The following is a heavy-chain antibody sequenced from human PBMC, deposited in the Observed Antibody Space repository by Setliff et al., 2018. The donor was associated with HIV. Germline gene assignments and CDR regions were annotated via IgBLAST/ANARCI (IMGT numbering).Heavy chain of an antibody. D-gene: IGHD2-21*01. Sequence: SETLSLTCTVSGDSISSSTFYWGWIRQPPGKGLEWIGSIYYSGTTYYNPSLKSRVAISVDTSKNQFSLKLSSVTAADTAVYYCARPRLRGSGAFYIWGQGTMVTVSS. J-gene: IGHJ3*02. V-gene: IGHV4-39*01. CDR1: GDSISSSTFY. CDR3: ARPRLRGSGAFYI. CDR2: IYYSGTT.